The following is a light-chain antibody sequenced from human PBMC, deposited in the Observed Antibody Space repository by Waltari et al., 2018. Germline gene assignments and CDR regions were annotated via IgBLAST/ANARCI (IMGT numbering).Light chain of an antibody. CDR3: CSYAGSYTYR. CDR1: SSDFGGYNY. Sequence: QAALTQPRPVSGSPGQSVTISCTGTSSDFGGYNYVSWYQQHPGTAPKLMIYGVSKRPAGVSDRFSGSRSGNTASLTISGLQPEDEADYYCCSYAGSYTYRFGAGTRLTVL. J-gene: IGLJ1*01. V-gene: IGLV2-11*01. CDR2: GVS.